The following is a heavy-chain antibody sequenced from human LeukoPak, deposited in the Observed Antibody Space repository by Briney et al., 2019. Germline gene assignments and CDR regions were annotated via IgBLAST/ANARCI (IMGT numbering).Heavy chain of an antibody. V-gene: IGHV1-8*03. D-gene: IGHD2-15*01. CDR2: MNPNSGDT. Sequence: ASVKVSCKASGYTFTGYDINWVRQATGQGVEWMGWMNPNSGDTAYAQKFQGRVTFTRNTSISTAYMELISLRSEDPAVYYCARVRLYCSGGRCSQEGFDYWGQGTLVTVSS. CDR1: GYTFTGYD. CDR3: ARVRLYCSGGRCSQEGFDY. J-gene: IGHJ4*02.